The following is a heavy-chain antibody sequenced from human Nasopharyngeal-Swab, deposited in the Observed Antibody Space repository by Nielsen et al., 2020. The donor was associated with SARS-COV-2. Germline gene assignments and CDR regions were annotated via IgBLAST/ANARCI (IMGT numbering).Heavy chain of an antibody. Sequence: ETLSLICAASEFTFSTYSMNWVRQAPGKGLEWVSSISSSSSYIYYADPVKGRFTISRDNAKNSLYLQMNSLRAEDTAVYYCARWSGYYYYYGMDVWGQGTTVTVSS. CDR2: ISSSSSYI. CDR1: EFTFSTYS. V-gene: IGHV3-21*01. D-gene: IGHD3-3*01. CDR3: ARWSGYYYYYGMDV. J-gene: IGHJ6*02.